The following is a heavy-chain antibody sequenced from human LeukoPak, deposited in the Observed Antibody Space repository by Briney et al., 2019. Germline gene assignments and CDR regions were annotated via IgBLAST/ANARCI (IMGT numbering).Heavy chain of an antibody. J-gene: IGHJ3*02. Sequence: PSETLSLTCAVYGESLSNYYWSWIRQPPGKGLEWIGSIYHSGSTYYNPSLKSRVTISVDTSKNQFSLKLSSVTAADTAVYYCARRYYYDYVGGIYLYRGPGDAFDIWGKGTMVTVSS. CDR2: IYHSGST. CDR1: GESLSNYY. V-gene: IGHV4-38-2*01. D-gene: IGHD3-16*02. CDR3: ARRYYYDYVGGIYLYRGPGDAFDI.